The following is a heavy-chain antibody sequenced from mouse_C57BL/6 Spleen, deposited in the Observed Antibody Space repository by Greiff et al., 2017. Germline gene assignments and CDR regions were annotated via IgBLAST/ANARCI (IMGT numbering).Heavy chain of an antibody. CDR3: AREGIYYGNCLYYAMDY. CDR2: IYPGDGDT. Sequence: QVQLKQSGPELVKPGASVKISCKASGYAFSSSWMNWVKQRPGKGLEWIGRIYPGDGDTNYNGKFKGKATLTADKSSSTAYMQLSSLTSEDSAVYFCAREGIYYGNCLYYAMDYWGQGTSVTVSS. J-gene: IGHJ4*01. D-gene: IGHD2-1*01. V-gene: IGHV1-82*01. CDR1: GYAFSSSW.